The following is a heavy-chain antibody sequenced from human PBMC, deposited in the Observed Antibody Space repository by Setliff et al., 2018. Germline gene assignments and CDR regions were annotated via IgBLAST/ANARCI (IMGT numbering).Heavy chain of an antibody. V-gene: IGHV3-23*01. CDR1: GFTFSTYS. CDR2: ISGDSVSI. CDR3: ARVSVYYFDY. J-gene: IGHJ4*02. Sequence: PGGSLRLSCAASGFTFSTYSMSWARQAPGKGLEWVSAISGDSVSIYYADSVRGRFTISRDNSKNTLYLQMNNLRDEDTAVYYCARVSVYYFDYWGQGTLVTVSS.